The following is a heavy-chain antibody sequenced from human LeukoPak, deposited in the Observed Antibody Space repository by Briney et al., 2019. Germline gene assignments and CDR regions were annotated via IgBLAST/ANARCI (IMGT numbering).Heavy chain of an antibody. D-gene: IGHD3-9*01. CDR2: IYHSGTT. V-gene: IGHV4-38-2*02. Sequence: SETLSLTCSVSNYSISRTYHWGWIRQPPGKGLEWIGTIYHSGTTYYNPSLKSRVTISVDTSKNQFSLKLTSVTAADTAVYYCARRDDILTFDPWGQGTLVTVSS. J-gene: IGHJ5*02. CDR1: NYSISRTYH. CDR3: ARRDDILTFDP.